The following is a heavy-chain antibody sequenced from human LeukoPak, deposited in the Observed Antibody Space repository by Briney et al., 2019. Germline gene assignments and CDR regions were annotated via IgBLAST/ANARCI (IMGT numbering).Heavy chain of an antibody. CDR1: GYTFTSYY. Sequence: ASVKVSCKASGYTFTSYYMHWVRQAPGQGLEWMGGIIPIFGTANYAQKFQGRVTITTDESTSTAYMELSSLRSEDTAVYYCARDYSSGWPDAFDIWGQGTMVTVSS. J-gene: IGHJ3*02. CDR2: IIPIFGTA. CDR3: ARDYSSGWPDAFDI. D-gene: IGHD6-19*01. V-gene: IGHV1-69*05.